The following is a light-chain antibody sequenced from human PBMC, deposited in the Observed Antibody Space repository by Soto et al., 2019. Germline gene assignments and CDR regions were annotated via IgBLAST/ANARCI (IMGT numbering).Light chain of an antibody. V-gene: IGKV1-39*01. CDR2: AAS. Sequence: DIQMTQSPSSLSASVGDRVTITCRASQSISIYLNWYQQKPGKAPTFLIYAASSLQTGVPSRFSGSGSGTAFTLTISSLRPEDFATYYCQQSYSTPHTFGQGTKLQIK. J-gene: IGKJ2*01. CDR1: QSISIY. CDR3: QQSYSTPHT.